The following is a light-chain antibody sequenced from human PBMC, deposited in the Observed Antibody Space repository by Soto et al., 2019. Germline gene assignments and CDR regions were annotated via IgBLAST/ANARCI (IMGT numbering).Light chain of an antibody. Sequence: QSVLTQPPSASGTPGQRVTISCSGSSSNIGSNYVYWYQQLPGTAPKLLIYRNNQRPSGVPDRFSGSKSGTSASLAISGLRSEDEADYYCAAWHDSLSVVFGTGTRVAGL. CDR2: RNN. CDR3: AAWHDSLSVV. J-gene: IGLJ1*01. V-gene: IGLV1-47*01. CDR1: SSNIGSNY.